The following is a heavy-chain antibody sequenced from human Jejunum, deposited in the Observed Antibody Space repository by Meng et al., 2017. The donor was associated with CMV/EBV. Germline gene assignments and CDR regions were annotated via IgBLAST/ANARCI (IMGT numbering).Heavy chain of an antibody. CDR2: IHDTGST. J-gene: IGHJ4*02. V-gene: IGHV4-30-4*08. CDR1: GGSRGSGDYY. CDR3: ARGSIFVSFDS. D-gene: IGHD3-3*01. Sequence: QVQLAVRGPELVKPPRTLSPTCSVSGGSRGSGDYYWSWIRQPPGKGLEWIGYIHDTGSTYYNPSLKSRVDISLGTSRNHFSLTLSSVTAEDTAVYFCARGSIFVSFDSWGQGTLVTVSS.